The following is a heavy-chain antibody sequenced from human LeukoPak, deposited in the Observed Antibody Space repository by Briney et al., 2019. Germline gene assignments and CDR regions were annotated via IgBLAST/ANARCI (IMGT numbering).Heavy chain of an antibody. V-gene: IGHV3-66*02. CDR2: IYSGGST. D-gene: IGHD1-20*01. CDR3: ARSITGTSDAFDI. J-gene: IGHJ3*02. CDR1: GFTVSSNY. Sequence: PGGSLRLSCAASGFTVSSNYMSWVRQAPGKGLEWVAVIYSGGSTYYADSVKGRFTISRDNSKNTLYLQMNSLRAEDTAVYYCARSITGTSDAFDIWGPGTMVTVSS.